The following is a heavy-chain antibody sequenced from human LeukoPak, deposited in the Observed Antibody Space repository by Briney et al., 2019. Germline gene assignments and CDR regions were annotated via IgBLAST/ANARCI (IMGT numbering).Heavy chain of an antibody. J-gene: IGHJ5*02. CDR3: AAIVGATGGWFDP. V-gene: IGHV1-58*01. CDR1: GFTFTSSA. CDR2: IVVGSGNT. D-gene: IGHD1-26*01. Sequence: TSVKVSCKASGFTFTSSAVQWVRQARGQRLEWIGWIVVGSGNTNYAQKFQERVTITRDMSTSTAYMELSSLRSEDTAVYYCAAIVGATGGWFDPWGQGILVTVSS.